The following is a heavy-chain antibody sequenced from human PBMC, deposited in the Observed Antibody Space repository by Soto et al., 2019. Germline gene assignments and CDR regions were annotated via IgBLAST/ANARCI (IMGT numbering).Heavy chain of an antibody. D-gene: IGHD4-4*01. CDR1: GFTFTAYA. Sequence: GGSLRLSCSASGFTFTAYAMHWVRQAPGQGLEWVAGLSYNGDKKYYGVSVEGRFSISRDNSKRMVYLEISSLPKDDSATYHSATVANTKYDYNRFDSWGQGTLVTVSS. CDR2: LSYNGDKK. CDR3: ATVANTKYDYNRFDS. J-gene: IGHJ4*02. V-gene: IGHV3-30*03.